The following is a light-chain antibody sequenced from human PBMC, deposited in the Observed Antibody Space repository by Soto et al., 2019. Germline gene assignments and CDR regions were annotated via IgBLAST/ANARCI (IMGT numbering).Light chain of an antibody. CDR1: SSDVGGYNY. CDR2: EVY. J-gene: IGLJ1*01. V-gene: IGLV2-8*01. Sequence: QSALTQPPSASGSPGQSVTISCTGTSSDVGGYNYVSWYQQHPGKAPKLMIYEVYKRPSGVPDRFSGSKSGNTASLTVSGLQAEDEDDYYCTSYAGTNNPMYVFGTGTKVT. CDR3: TSYAGTNNPMYV.